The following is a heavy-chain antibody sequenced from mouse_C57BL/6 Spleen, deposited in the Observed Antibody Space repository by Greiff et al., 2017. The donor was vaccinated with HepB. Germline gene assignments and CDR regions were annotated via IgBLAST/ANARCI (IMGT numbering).Heavy chain of an antibody. Sequence: QVQLQQPGAELVKPGASVKLSCKASGYTFTSYWMQWVKQRPGQGLEWIGEIDPSDSYTNYNHKFKGKATLTVDTSSSTAYMQLSSLTSEDSAVYYCAILRPLFAYWGQGTLVTVSA. V-gene: IGHV1-50*01. CDR1: GYTFTSYW. CDR2: IDPSDSYT. J-gene: IGHJ3*01. CDR3: AILRPLFAY. D-gene: IGHD2-12*01.